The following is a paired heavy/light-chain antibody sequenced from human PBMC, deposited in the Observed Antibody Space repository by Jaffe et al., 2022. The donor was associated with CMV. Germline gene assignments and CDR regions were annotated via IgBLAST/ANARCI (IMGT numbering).Light chain of an antibody. J-gene: IGKJ1*01. V-gene: IGKV3-15*01. CDR1: QSVSSN. CDR3: QQYNNWPPST. CDR2: GAS. Sequence: EIVMTQSPATLSVSPGERATLSCRASQSVSSNLAWYQQKPGQAPRLLIYGASTRATGIPARFSGSGSGTEFTLTISSLQSEDFAVYYCQQYNNWPPSTFGQGTKVEIK.
Heavy chain of an antibody. D-gene: IGHD3-3*01. CDR2: IYYSGST. V-gene: IGHV4-39*02. Sequence: QLQLQESGPGLVKPSETLSLTCTVSGGSISSSSYYWGWIRQPPGKGLEWIGSIYYSGSTYYNPSLKSRVTISVDTSKNQFSLKLSSVTAADTAVYYCARDPTYYDFWGRETYGMDVWGQGTTVTVSS. J-gene: IGHJ6*02. CDR1: GGSISSSSYY. CDR3: ARDPTYYDFWGRETYGMDV.